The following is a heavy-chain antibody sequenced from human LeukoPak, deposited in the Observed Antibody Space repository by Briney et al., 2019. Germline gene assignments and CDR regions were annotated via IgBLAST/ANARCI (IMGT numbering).Heavy chain of an antibody. CDR1: GFTFSIYS. Sequence: GGSLRLSCAASGFTFSIYSMNWVRQAPGKGLEWVSYISSGSSTIYYADSVKGRFTISRDNAKNSLYLQMNSLRAEDTAVYYCARRIVGATSLFDYWGQGTLVTVSS. V-gene: IGHV3-48*01. CDR2: ISSGSSTI. D-gene: IGHD1-26*01. CDR3: ARRIVGATSLFDY. J-gene: IGHJ4*02.